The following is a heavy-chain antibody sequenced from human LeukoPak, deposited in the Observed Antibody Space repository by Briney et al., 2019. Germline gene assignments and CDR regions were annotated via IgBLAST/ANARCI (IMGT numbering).Heavy chain of an antibody. D-gene: IGHD3-10*01. CDR3: ARAGFGSGSYPRFDP. J-gene: IGHJ5*02. CDR1: GFTFSIYW. Sequence: GGSLRLSCAASGFTFSIYWMNWVRQAPGKGLEWVANIKQDGSEKYYVDSVKGRFTISRDNAENLLYLQLNSLRPEDTAVYYCARAGFGSGSYPRFDPWGQGTLVTVSS. V-gene: IGHV3-7*01. CDR2: IKQDGSEK.